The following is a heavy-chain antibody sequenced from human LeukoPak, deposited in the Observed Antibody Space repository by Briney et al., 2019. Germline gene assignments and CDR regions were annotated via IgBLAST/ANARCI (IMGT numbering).Heavy chain of an antibody. CDR1: GFTFSSYS. CDR3: ARGCPITMVRGVITQTLYYFDY. V-gene: IGHV3-21*01. CDR2: ISSSSYI. Sequence: GGSLRLSCAASGFTFSSYSMNWVRQAPGKGLEWVSSISSSSYIYYADSVKGRFTISRDNAKNSLYPQMNSLRAEDTAVYYCARGCPITMVRGVITQTLYYFDYWGQGTLVTVSS. J-gene: IGHJ4*02. D-gene: IGHD3-10*01.